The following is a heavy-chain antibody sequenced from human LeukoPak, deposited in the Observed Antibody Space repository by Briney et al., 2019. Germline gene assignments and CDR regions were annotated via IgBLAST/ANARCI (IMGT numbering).Heavy chain of an antibody. D-gene: IGHD3-3*01. CDR3: ATDRGWRTSGYYLYYFEY. CDR2: IKNDGSEK. Sequence: PGGSLRLSCAASGFVFRNYFMSWVRQAPGKGLEWVASIKNDGSEKYYVDSVRGRYTISRDNTKNSLYLQMSSLRAEDTAVYNCATDRGWRTSGYYLYYFEYWGQGTLVTFSS. J-gene: IGHJ4*02. CDR1: GFVFRNYF. V-gene: IGHV3-7*01.